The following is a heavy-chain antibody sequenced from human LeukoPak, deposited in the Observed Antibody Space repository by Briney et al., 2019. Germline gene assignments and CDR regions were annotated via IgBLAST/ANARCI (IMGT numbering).Heavy chain of an antibody. CDR1: GGSISSSNW. J-gene: IGHJ2*01. D-gene: IGHD3-10*01. CDR3: ARDPNYYGSGRVARGNFDL. CDR2: IYHSGST. V-gene: IGHV4-4*02. Sequence: PSGTLSLTCAVSGGSISSSNWWSWVRQPPGKGLEWFGEIYHSGSTNYNPSLKSRVTISVDKSKNQFSLKLSSVTAADTAVYYCARDPNYYGSGRVARGNFDLWGRGTLVTVSS.